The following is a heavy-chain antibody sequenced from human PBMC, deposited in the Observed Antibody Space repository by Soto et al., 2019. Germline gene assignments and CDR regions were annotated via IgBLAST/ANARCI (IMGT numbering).Heavy chain of an antibody. CDR1: GFTFSSYA. CDR2: ISGSGSRT. D-gene: IGHD2-15*01. V-gene: IGHV3-23*01. J-gene: IGHJ4*02. Sequence: HPGGSLRLSCAASGFTFSSYAMSWVRQAPGKGLEWVSTISGSGSRTNYADSVKGRFTISRDNSKNTLYLQMNSLRAEHTAVYYCAKGCGGNCYSGLFGFDYWGQGTLVTVSS. CDR3: AKGCGGNCYSGLFGFDY.